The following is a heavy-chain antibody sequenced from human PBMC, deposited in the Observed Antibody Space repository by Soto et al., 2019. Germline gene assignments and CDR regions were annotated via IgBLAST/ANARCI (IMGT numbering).Heavy chain of an antibody. Sequence: ETLSLTCTVSGGSISRSSYSWAWIRQPPGKGLEWIGTLYYSGNTYYNPSLKSRVTISVDTSKNQFSLKLSSVTAADTAVYYCATRQGGSYNWFDPWGQGTLVTVSS. D-gene: IGHD2-15*01. CDR3: ATRQGGSYNWFDP. V-gene: IGHV4-39*01. J-gene: IGHJ5*02. CDR1: GGSISRSSYS. CDR2: LYYSGNT.